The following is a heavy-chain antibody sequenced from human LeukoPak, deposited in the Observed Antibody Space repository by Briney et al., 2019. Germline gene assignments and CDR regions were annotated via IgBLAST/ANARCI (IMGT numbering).Heavy chain of an antibody. CDR3: LQTTGRPGLDY. Sequence: PSETLSLICTASGAPISRFYWNWVRQPPGKGLEWIGYIYKGVPTFFNPSLKSRLTLSVDTSNPQLSLQPASVTAADPAVYYCLQTTGRPGLDYWGQGILVTVSS. J-gene: IGHJ4*02. D-gene: IGHD1-14*01. CDR2: IYKGVPT. V-gene: IGHV4-4*08. CDR1: GAPISRFY.